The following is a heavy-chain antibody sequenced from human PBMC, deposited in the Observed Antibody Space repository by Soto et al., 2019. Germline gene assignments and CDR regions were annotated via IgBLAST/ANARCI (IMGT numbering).Heavy chain of an antibody. V-gene: IGHV3-15*01. CDR1: GFTFSNAW. J-gene: IGHJ4*02. D-gene: IGHD1-26*01. Sequence: GGSLRLSCAASGFTFSNAWMSWVRQAPGKGLEWVGRIKSKTDGGTTDYAAPVKGRFAISRDDSKNTLYLQMNSLKTEDTAVYYCTTVTPLGGSPRWCDYWGQGTLVTVSS. CDR2: IKSKTDGGTT. CDR3: TTVTPLGGSPRWCDY.